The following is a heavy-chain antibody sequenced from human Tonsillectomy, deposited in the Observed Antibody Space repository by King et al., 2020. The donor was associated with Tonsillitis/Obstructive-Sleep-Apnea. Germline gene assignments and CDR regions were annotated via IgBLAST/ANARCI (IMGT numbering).Heavy chain of an antibody. V-gene: IGHV2-70*11. CDR2: IDWDDDN. CDR1: GFSLNTSGMC. Sequence: VTLKESGPALVKPTQTLTLTCTFSGFSLNTSGMCVTWIRQPPGKALEWLARIDWDDDNYYSRSLKTRLTISKDTSKNQVVLTMTNLDRVDTAKYYCARTRVTATTDAFDIWGQGTMVTVSS. D-gene: IGHD1-7*01. CDR3: ARTRVTATTDAFDI. J-gene: IGHJ3*02.